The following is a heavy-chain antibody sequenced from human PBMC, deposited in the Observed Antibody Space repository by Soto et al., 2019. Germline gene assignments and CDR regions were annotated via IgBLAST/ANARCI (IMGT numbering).Heavy chain of an antibody. CDR2: ISSDSTTI. V-gene: IGHV3-48*02. J-gene: IGHJ2*01. CDR1: GFTLSSYS. Sequence: GGSLRLSCAASGFTLSSYSMNWVRQAPGKGLEWVSYISSDSTTIYYADSVKGRFTISRDSAKNSLYLQMNSLRDEDTAVYYCASSNWYFDLWGRGTLVTVSS. CDR3: ASSNWYFDL.